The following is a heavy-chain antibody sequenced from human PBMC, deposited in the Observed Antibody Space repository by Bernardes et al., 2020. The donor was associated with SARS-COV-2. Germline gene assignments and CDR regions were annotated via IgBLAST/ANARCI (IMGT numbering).Heavy chain of an antibody. Sequence: GGSLRLSCASSGFTVSSNYMSWVHQSPGKGLEWVSVIYSGGSTYYADSVRGRFTISRDDSKNTLSLQMNSLRADDTAIYYCARDYGAWYFDYWGQGTLVTVSS. CDR1: GFTVSSNY. V-gene: IGHV3-53*01. J-gene: IGHJ4*02. CDR3: ARDYGAWYFDY. CDR2: IYSGGST. D-gene: IGHD4-17*01.